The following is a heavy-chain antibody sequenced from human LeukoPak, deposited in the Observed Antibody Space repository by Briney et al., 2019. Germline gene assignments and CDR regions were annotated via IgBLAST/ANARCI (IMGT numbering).Heavy chain of an antibody. D-gene: IGHD2-21*01. V-gene: IGHV4-59*01. Sequence: NPSETLSLTGTVSGGSISSYHWSWIRQPPGKGLEGIGYMSYSGSTNYNPSLRSRVTISIETSKNEFSVKLSSGTAADPAVYYCASGAYCGTTDCYPNWFAPWGQGPLVPVSS. CDR1: GGSISSYH. CDR2: MSYSGST. CDR3: ASGAYCGTTDCYPNWFAP. J-gene: IGHJ5*02.